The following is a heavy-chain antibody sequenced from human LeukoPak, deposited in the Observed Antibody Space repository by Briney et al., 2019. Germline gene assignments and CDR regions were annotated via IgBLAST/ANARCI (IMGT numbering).Heavy chain of an antibody. Sequence: GGSLRLSCAASGFTVSSNYMSWVRQAPGKGLEWVSLIYSGGSTYYADSVKGRFTISRDTSKNTLYLQMNSLRAEDTAVYYCASGAVGATHYFDYWGQGTLVTVSS. D-gene: IGHD1-26*01. CDR3: ASGAVGATHYFDY. V-gene: IGHV3-53*01. CDR2: IYSGGST. CDR1: GFTVSSNY. J-gene: IGHJ4*02.